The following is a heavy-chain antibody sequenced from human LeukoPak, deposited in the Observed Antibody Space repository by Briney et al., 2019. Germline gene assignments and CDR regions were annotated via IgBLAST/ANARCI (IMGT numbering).Heavy chain of an antibody. V-gene: IGHV3-23*01. D-gene: IGHD3-22*01. J-gene: IGHJ3*02. Sequence: GGSLRLSCAASGFTFSSYAMSWVRQAPGKGLEWVSAISGSDGRLFYADSVRGRFTISRDNSKNTLYLQMSSLRAEDTAVYYCAKDQTKYYYDSSGYPLDAFDIWGQGTMVTVSS. CDR3: AKDQTKYYYDSSGYPLDAFDI. CDR2: ISGSDGRL. CDR1: GFTFSSYA.